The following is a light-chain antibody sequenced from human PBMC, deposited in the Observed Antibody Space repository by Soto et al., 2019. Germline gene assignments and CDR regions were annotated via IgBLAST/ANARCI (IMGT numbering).Light chain of an antibody. V-gene: IGKV1-33*01. CDR2: DAS. Sequence: DIQMTQSPSSLSASVGDRVTITCQASQDISAYLNWYQQRPGKAPKLLIYDASTLERGVPSRFSGTGSGTEFTLTISSLQTDDFATYYCQQYHRASITFGQGTRLEIK. CDR1: QDISAY. J-gene: IGKJ5*01. CDR3: QQYHRASIT.